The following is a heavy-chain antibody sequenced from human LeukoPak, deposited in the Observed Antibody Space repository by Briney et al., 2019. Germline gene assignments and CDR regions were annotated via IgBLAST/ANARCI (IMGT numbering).Heavy chain of an antibody. V-gene: IGHV1-69*05. CDR1: GYTFTSYG. CDR3: ARGGPYGEQLAGDY. Sequence: GASVKVSCKASGYTFTSYGIRWVRQAPGQGLEWMGGIIPIFGTANYAQKFQGRVTITTDESTSTAYMELSSLRSEDTAVYYCARGGPYGEQLAGDYWGQGTLVTVSS. J-gene: IGHJ4*02. CDR2: IIPIFGTA. D-gene: IGHD6-6*01.